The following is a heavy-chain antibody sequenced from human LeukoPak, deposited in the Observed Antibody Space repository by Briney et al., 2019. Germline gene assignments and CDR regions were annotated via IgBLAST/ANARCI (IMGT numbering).Heavy chain of an antibody. Sequence: GGSLRLSCAASGFTFSSYSMNWVRQAPGKGLEWVSYISSSSSTIYYADSVKGRFTISRDNAKNSLYLQMNSLRAEDTAVYYCARVTAYYYDSSGYGFDYWGQGTLVTVSS. D-gene: IGHD3-22*01. J-gene: IGHJ4*02. V-gene: IGHV3-48*01. CDR2: ISSSSSTI. CDR1: GFTFSSYS. CDR3: ARVTAYYYDSSGYGFDY.